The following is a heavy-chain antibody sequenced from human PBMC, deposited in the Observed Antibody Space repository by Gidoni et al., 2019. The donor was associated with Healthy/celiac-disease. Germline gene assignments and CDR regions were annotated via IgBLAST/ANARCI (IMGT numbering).Heavy chain of an antibody. D-gene: IGHD4-17*01. V-gene: IGHV4-30-2*01. CDR3: ARDYRTVTTD. CDR1: GGSISRGGYS. CDR2: IYHSGST. Sequence: QLQLQESGSGLVKPSQTLSLTCAVSGGSISRGGYSWSWIRQPPGKCLEWIGYIYHSGSTYYNPSLKSRVTISVDRSKNQFSLKLSSVTAADTAVYYCARDYRTVTTDWGQGTLVTVSS. J-gene: IGHJ4*02.